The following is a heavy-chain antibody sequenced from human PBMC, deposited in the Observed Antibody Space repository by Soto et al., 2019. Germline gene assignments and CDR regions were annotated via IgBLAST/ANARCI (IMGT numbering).Heavy chain of an antibody. CDR3: ARELYSCGGDCPYYMDY. CDR1: GYTFTDYF. V-gene: IGHV1-46*01. CDR2: ISLYHHST. D-gene: IGHD2-21*02. J-gene: IGHJ4*02. Sequence: ASVKVSCKTSGYTFTDYFIHWVRQAPGQGLEWMGIISLYHHSTSYAQKFQGRLTVTNDTSTTTVYMELSSLTSEDTAVYWCARELYSCGGDCPYYMDYWGQGTLVTVSS.